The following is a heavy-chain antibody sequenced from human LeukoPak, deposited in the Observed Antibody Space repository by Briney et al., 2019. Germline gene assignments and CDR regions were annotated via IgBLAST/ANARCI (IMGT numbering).Heavy chain of an antibody. V-gene: IGHV4-39*01. CDR2: IYYSGST. CDR1: GGSISSSSYY. D-gene: IGHD2-2*01. CDR3: ARQWGQYCSSTSCYPGAVDP. J-gene: IGHJ5*02. Sequence: SETLSLTCTVSGGSISSSSYYWGWIRQPPGKGLEWIATIYYSGSTYYNPSLKSRVTISVDTSKSQISLKLSSVTAADTSVYYCARQWGQYCSSTSCYPGAVDPWGQGTLVTVSS.